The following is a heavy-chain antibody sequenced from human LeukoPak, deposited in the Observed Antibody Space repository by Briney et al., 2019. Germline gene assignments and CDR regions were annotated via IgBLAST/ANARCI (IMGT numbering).Heavy chain of an antibody. J-gene: IGHJ1*01. CDR3: ARSSEATVAPIKRYLEN. CDR1: GGSISSNSYY. D-gene: IGHD5-12*01. Sequence: SETLSLTCTVSGGSISSNSYYWGWIRQPPGRGLEWIGSIYYSGSTYYNPSLKSRVTASMDTSKNQFSLKLSSVTAADTAMYYCARSSEATVAPIKRYLENWGQGTLVTVSS. V-gene: IGHV4-39*01. CDR2: IYYSGST.